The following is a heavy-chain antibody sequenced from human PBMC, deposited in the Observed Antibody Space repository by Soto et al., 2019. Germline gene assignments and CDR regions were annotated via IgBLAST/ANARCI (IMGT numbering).Heavy chain of an antibody. D-gene: IGHD6-19*01. J-gene: IGHJ6*02. CDR1: GFTFSSYS. CDR3: ARAPHSYSSGWVPTYYGMDV. Sequence: PGGSLRLSCAASGFTFSSYSMNWVRQAPGKGLEWVSSISSSSSYIYYADSVKGRFTISRDNAKNSLYLQMNSLRAEDTAVYYCARAPHSYSSGWVPTYYGMDVWGQGTTVTVSS. CDR2: ISSSSSYI. V-gene: IGHV3-21*01.